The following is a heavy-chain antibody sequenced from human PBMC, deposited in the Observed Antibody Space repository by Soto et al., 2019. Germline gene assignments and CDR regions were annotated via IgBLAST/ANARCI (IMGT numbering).Heavy chain of an antibody. J-gene: IGHJ4*02. CDR3: AKPSRRHYPNLPYS. Sequence: SETMSLTCTVSGASIRGYYVSLIRQHPGKGLEWIGYIYYSGSTNYDPSLKGRFTISRDKSKNTLYLQMNSLRAEDTAVYYCAKPSRRHYPNLPYSWGQGTLVTVSS. V-gene: IGHV4-59*01. CDR1: GASIRGYY. CDR2: IYYSGST. D-gene: IGHD1-26*01.